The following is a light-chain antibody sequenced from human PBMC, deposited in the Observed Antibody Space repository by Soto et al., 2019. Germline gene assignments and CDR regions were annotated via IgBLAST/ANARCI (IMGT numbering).Light chain of an antibody. CDR1: QDINRW. CDR2: LAS. Sequence: DIQMTQSPSTLSASVGDRVNITCRASQDINRWLAWYQQKPGTAPKLLIYLASTLQSGVPSRFSGGGSGTEFTLTISSLQPDDFATYYCQQYDSYPRTFGQGTKLEIK. V-gene: IGKV1-5*03. CDR3: QQYDSYPRT. J-gene: IGKJ2*01.